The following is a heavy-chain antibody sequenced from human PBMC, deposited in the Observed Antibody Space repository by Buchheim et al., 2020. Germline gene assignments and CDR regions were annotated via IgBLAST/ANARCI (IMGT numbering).Heavy chain of an antibody. J-gene: IGHJ4*02. D-gene: IGHD3-22*01. V-gene: IGHV3-30*18. Sequence: QVQLVESGGDVVQPGRSLRLSCAASGFTFSSYGMHWVRQAPGKGLEWVAVISYDGSNKYYADSVKGRFTISRDNSKNTLYLQMNSLRAEDTAVYYCAKDLNYYDSSGYGDWGQGTL. CDR1: GFTFSSYG. CDR3: AKDLNYYDSSGYGD. CDR2: ISYDGSNK.